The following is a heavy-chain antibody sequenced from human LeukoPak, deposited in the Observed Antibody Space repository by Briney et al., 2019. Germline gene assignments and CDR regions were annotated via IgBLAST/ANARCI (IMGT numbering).Heavy chain of an antibody. CDR1: GFTFDDYA. CDR3: VAGWREAYYYDSSGYYYFDY. CDR2: ISWNSGSI. J-gene: IGHJ4*02. V-gene: IGHV3-9*01. D-gene: IGHD3-22*01. Sequence: GGSLRLSCAASGFTFDDYAMHWVRQAPGKGLEWVSGISWNSGSIGYADSVKGRFTISRDNAKNSLYLQMNSLRAEDTALYYCVAGWREAYYYDSSGYYYFDYWGQGTLVTVSS.